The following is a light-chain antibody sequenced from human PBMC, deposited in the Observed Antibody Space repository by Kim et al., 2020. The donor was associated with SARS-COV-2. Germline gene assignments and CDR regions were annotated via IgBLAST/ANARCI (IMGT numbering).Light chain of an antibody. CDR3: QQSYSAPVT. Sequence: DIQMTQSPSSLSASVGDRVTITCRASQSISSYLNWYQQKPREAPKLLMYSASNLESGVPSRFSGSGSGTDFTLTISSLQPEDFATYYCQQSYSAPVTLGQGTKVDIK. V-gene: IGKV1-39*01. J-gene: IGKJ1*01. CDR1: QSISSY. CDR2: SAS.